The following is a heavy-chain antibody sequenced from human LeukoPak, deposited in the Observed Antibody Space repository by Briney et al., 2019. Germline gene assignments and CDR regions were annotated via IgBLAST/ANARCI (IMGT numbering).Heavy chain of an antibody. D-gene: IGHD7-27*01. CDR2: IYYSGST. V-gene: IGHV4-39*01. CDR1: GGSISSSSYY. J-gene: IGHJ4*02. Sequence: SETLSLTCTVSGGSISSSSYYWGWIRQPPGKGLEWTGSIYYSGSTYYNPSLKSRVTISVDTSKNQFSLKLSSVTAADTAVYYCARGPTGDGRWDYFDYWGQGTLVTVSS. CDR3: ARGPTGDGRWDYFDY.